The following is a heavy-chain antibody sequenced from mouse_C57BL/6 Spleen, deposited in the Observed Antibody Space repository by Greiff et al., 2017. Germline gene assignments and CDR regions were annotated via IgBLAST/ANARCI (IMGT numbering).Heavy chain of an antibody. CDR1: GFTFSDYG. CDR3: ARPPATVVARYWYFDV. Sequence: DVQLVESGGGLVKPGGSLKLSCAASGFTFSDYGMHWVRQAPEKGLEWVAYISSGSSTIYYADTVKGRFTISRDNAKNTLFLQMTSLRSEDTAMYYCARPPATVVARYWYFDVWGTGTTVTVSS. CDR2: ISSGSSTI. J-gene: IGHJ1*03. V-gene: IGHV5-17*01. D-gene: IGHD1-1*01.